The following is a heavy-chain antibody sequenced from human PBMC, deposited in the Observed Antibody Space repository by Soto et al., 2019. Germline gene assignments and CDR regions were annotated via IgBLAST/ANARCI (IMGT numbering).Heavy chain of an antibody. J-gene: IGHJ4*02. CDR1: GFTFSSYG. Sequence: QVQLVESGGGVVQPGRSLRLSCAASGFTFSSYGMHWVRQAPGKGLEWVAVIWYDGSNKYYADSVKGRFTISRDNSKNTLYLQMNSLRAEDTAIYYCARDMSSGWSLDYWGQGTVVTVSS. CDR3: ARDMSSGWSLDY. V-gene: IGHV3-33*01. D-gene: IGHD6-19*01. CDR2: IWYDGSNK.